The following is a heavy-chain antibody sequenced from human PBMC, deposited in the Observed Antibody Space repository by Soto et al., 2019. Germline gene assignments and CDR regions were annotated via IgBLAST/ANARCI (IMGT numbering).Heavy chain of an antibody. CDR2: IYYSGTT. D-gene: IGHD4-17*01. Sequence: QVQLQESGPGLVKPSQTLSLTCTVSGGSISSGDYYWSWIRQPPGKGLEWIGYIYYSGTTYYNPSLKSRVTISVDTSKNQFSLKLSSVTAADTAVYYCARILPTVMGYFDYWGQGTLVTVSS. V-gene: IGHV4-30-4*01. J-gene: IGHJ4*02. CDR1: GGSISSGDYY. CDR3: ARILPTVMGYFDY.